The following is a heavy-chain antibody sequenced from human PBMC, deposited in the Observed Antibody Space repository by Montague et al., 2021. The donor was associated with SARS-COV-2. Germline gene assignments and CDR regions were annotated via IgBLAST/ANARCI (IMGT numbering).Heavy chain of an antibody. J-gene: IGHJ6*02. Sequence: CAISGDSVFVFRPASDWNMYDLSSRLQWVGRTLYGSTWYDDYSLSVTGLITFNPYKSKNQFSLQLISVTPEDTAVSYCARKFGITLYALDVWGQGTTVTVS. D-gene: IGHD3-10*01. CDR1: GDSVFVFRPA. CDR2: TLYGSTWYD. V-gene: IGHV6-1*01. CDR3: ARKFGITLYALDV.